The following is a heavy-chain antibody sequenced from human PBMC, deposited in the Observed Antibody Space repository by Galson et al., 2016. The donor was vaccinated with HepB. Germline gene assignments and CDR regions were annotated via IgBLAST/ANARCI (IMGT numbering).Heavy chain of an antibody. Sequence: SLRLSCAASGFTFSTFAMSWVRQAPGKGLEWVSVLSGSSGRPYHADSVKGRFTISRDNAKNTLFLQMDSLKIDDTAVYYWSKGWSGPDSWGQGTLVTVSS. D-gene: IGHD3-3*01. V-gene: IGHV3-23*01. CDR1: GFTFSTFA. CDR2: LSGSSGRP. CDR3: SKGWSGPDS. J-gene: IGHJ4*02.